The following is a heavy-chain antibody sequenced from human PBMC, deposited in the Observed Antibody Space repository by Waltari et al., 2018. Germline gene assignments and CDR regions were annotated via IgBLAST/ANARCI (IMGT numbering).Heavy chain of an antibody. J-gene: IGHJ4*02. Sequence: QLQLQESGPGLVKPSETLSLTCTVSGGSISSSSYYWGWIRQPPGKGLEWIGSIYYSGRTYYTPSLKSRVTISVDTSKNQFSLKLSSVTAADTAVYYCARWELLTYYFDYWGQGTLVTVSS. CDR3: ARWELLTYYFDY. V-gene: IGHV4-39*01. CDR1: GGSISSSSYY. D-gene: IGHD1-26*01. CDR2: IYYSGRT.